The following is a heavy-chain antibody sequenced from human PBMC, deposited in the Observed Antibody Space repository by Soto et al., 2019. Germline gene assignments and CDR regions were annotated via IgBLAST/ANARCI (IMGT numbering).Heavy chain of an antibody. CDR1: GGSISSYY. D-gene: IGHD3-3*01. V-gene: IGHV4-59*01. J-gene: IGHJ6*03. CDR3: ARAQPLWTPNYYMDV. Sequence: SETLSLTCTVSGGSISSYYWTWIRQSPGKGLEWIGYIYYSGSTNYNPSLKSRVTISVDTSKNQFSLKMSSVTAADTAVYYCARAQPLWTPNYYMDVWGKGTTVTVSS. CDR2: IYYSGST.